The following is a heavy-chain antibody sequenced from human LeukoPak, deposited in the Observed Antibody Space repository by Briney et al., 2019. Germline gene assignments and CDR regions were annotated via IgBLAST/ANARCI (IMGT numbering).Heavy chain of an antibody. V-gene: IGHV3-21*01. CDR3: ARGPAAAAPFDY. Sequence: GGSLRLSCEVSGFTLSNAWIHWVRQAPGKGLEWVSSISTSSSYIYYADSVKGRFTISRDNAKNSLYLQMISLRAEDTAVSYCARGPAAAAPFDYWGHGTLVTVSS. D-gene: IGHD6-13*01. J-gene: IGHJ4*01. CDR1: GFTLSNAW. CDR2: ISTSSSYI.